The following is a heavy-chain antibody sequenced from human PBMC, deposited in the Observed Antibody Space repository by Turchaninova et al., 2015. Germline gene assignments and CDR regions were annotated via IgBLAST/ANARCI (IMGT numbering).Heavy chain of an antibody. D-gene: IGHD3-10*01. Sequence: LVESGGGLVQPGRSLRLSCTASGFIFGDYAISWVRQAPGKGLEWVAFIRSKSSGGTPEHAASGKGRFTISRDDTKSIAYLQMNSLKTEDTAVYYCTRQGYHYGSGSYYDVSWGQGTLVTVSS. CDR1: GFIFGDYA. CDR3: TRQGYHYGSGSYYDVS. J-gene: IGHJ5*02. CDR2: IRSKSSGGTP. V-gene: IGHV3-49*04.